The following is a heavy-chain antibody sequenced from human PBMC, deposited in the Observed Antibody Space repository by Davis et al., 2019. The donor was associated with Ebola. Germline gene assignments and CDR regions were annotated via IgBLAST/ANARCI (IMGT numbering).Heavy chain of an antibody. CDR1: GFTFSSYS. Sequence: GESLKISCAASGFTFSSYSMNWVRQAPGKGLEWVSYISSSSSTIYYADSVKGRFTISRDNAKNSLYLQMNSLRDEDTAVYYCARDLPPLGDYYYYYGMDVWGQGTTVTVSS. J-gene: IGHJ6*02. V-gene: IGHV3-48*02. D-gene: IGHD2-21*02. CDR2: ISSSSSTI. CDR3: ARDLPPLGDYYYYYGMDV.